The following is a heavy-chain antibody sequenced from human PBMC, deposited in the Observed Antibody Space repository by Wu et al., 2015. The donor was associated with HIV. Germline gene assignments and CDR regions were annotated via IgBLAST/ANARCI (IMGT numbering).Heavy chain of an antibody. D-gene: IGHD6-6*01. J-gene: IGHJ1*01. V-gene: IGHV1-69*12. CDR1: GGTFSSYA. Sequence: QVQLVQSGAEVKKPGSSVKVSCKASGGTFSSYAISWVRQAPGQGLEWMGGIIPIFGTANYAQKFQGRVTITADESTSTAYMELSSLRSEDTAVYYCARDEAARQPGSEYFQQLGPGHPGHRLL. CDR3: ARDEAARQPGSEYFQQ. CDR2: IIPIFGTA.